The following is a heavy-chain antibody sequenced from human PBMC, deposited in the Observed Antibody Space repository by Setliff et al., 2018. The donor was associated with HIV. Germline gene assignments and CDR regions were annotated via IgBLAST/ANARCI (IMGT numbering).Heavy chain of an antibody. CDR3: ARDRFCSRGSCYEPNWFDP. Sequence: SVKVSCKASGGNFSTYGISWVRQAPGQGLEWMGGIIPLFNTSNYARKLQGRVTITADESTSTAYMELGSLRSEDSAVYYCARDRFCSRGSCYEPNWFDPWGQGTLVTVSS. J-gene: IGHJ5*02. CDR2: IIPLFNTS. V-gene: IGHV1-69*13. CDR1: GGNFSTYG. D-gene: IGHD2-15*01.